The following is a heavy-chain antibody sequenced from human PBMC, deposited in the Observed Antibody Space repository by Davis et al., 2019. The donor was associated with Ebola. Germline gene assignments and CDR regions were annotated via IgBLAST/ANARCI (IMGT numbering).Heavy chain of an antibody. CDR2: IRSKANSYAT. CDR1: GFTFSGSA. CDR3: TTTTVTIDY. Sequence: GESLKISCAASGFTFSGSAMHWVRQASGKGLEWVGRIRSKANSYATAYAASVKGRFTISRDDSKNTAYLQMNSLKTEDTAVYYCTTTTVTIDYWGQGTLVTVSS. D-gene: IGHD4-17*01. V-gene: IGHV3-73*01. J-gene: IGHJ4*02.